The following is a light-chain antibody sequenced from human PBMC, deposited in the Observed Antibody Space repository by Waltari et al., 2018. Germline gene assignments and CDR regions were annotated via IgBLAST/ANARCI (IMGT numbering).Light chain of an antibody. CDR2: ATS. J-gene: IGKJ4*01. CDR3: QQSYRTPPLT. Sequence: DIQMTQSPSSLSASVGDRVTITCRASQNISGYLNWYQQKPGKAPKVLIYATSSLQSGVPSRFSGSRSGTDFTLIISSLQPEDFATYYCQQSYRTPPLTFGGGTKVEIK. V-gene: IGKV1-39*01. CDR1: QNISGY.